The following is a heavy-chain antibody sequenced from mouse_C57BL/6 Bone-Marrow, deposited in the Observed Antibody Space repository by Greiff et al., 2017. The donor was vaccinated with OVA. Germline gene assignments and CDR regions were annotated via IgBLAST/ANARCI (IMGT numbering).Heavy chain of an antibody. V-gene: IGHV1-19*01. J-gene: IGHJ2*01. CDR2: INPYNGGT. CDR3: AFGSSYSDY. D-gene: IGHD1-1*01. CDR1: GYTFTDYY. Sequence: EVQVVESGPVLVKPGASVKMSCKASGYTFTDYYMNWVKQSHGKSLEWIGVINPYNGGTSYNQKFKGKATLTVAKSSSTSYMELHSLTSEDSAVYYCAFGSSYSDYWGQGTTLTVSS.